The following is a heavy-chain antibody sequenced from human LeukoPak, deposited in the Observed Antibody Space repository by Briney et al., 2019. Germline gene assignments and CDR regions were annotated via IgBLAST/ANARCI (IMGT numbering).Heavy chain of an antibody. CDR2: ISASGGST. CDR3: AKGFYDNSASGVFDI. Sequence: GGSLRLSCAASGFTFSSFATSWVRQAPGKGLEWVSGISASGGSTYYADSVKGRFTISRDNSKNTLYLQMNSMRAEDTAVYYCAKGFYDNSASGVFDIWGQGTMVTVSS. CDR1: GFTFSSFA. D-gene: IGHD3-22*01. V-gene: IGHV3-23*01. J-gene: IGHJ3*02.